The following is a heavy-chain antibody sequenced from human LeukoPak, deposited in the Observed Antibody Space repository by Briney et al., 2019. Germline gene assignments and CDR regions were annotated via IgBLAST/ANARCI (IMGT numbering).Heavy chain of an antibody. Sequence: SETLSLTCTVSGGSISSSSYYWGWIRQPPGKGLEWIGSIYYSGSTYYNPSLKSRVTISVDTSKNQFSLKLSSVTAAGTAVYYCARLVVGAYKYYFDYWGQGTLVTVSS. J-gene: IGHJ4*02. V-gene: IGHV4-39*01. CDR2: IYYSGST. D-gene: IGHD1-26*01. CDR3: ARLVVGAYKYYFDY. CDR1: GGSISSSSYY.